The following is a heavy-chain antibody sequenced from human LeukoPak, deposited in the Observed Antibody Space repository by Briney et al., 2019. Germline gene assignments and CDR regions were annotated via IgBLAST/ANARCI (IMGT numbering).Heavy chain of an antibody. J-gene: IGHJ4*02. Sequence: MPSETLSLTCAVTGGFYSNDYWCSWVRQPPGKGLEWIGEIRHYDGHTKYNPSLRGRVTISIDKPRNHLSLTLTSVTAADTAIYYCASSIPIGWSPNTYWGQGILVIVSS. V-gene: IGHV4-4*02. CDR2: IRHYDGHT. CDR1: GGFYSNDYW. D-gene: IGHD6-19*01. CDR3: ASSIPIGWSPNTY.